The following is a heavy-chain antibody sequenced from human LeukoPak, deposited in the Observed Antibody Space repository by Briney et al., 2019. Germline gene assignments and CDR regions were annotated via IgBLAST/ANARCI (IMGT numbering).Heavy chain of an antibody. Sequence: PGGSLRLSCAASGFTSSAYWMHWVRQVPGKGLVWVSRINSDVSTTNYADSVKGRFTISRDNAKNTIYLQMNSLRAEDTAVYCCARYGRYRAFDIWGPGTVVTVSS. CDR1: GFTSSAYW. V-gene: IGHV3-74*01. D-gene: IGHD1-26*01. CDR2: INSDVSTT. J-gene: IGHJ3*02. CDR3: ARYGRYRAFDI.